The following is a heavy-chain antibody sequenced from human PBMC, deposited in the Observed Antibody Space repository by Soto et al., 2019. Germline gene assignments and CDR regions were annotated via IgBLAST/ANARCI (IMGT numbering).Heavy chain of an antibody. V-gene: IGHV3-9*01. J-gene: IGHJ4*02. CDR3: AKDALTAVGFHFDY. Sequence: EVQLVESGGGLVQPGRSLRLSCAASGFTFNEYAMHWVRQVPGKGLEWVSGISSNSGSVGYADSVKGRFTISRDNAKNSLYLQMSSLKAEDTALYYCAKDALTAVGFHFDYGGQGTPVTVSS. CDR1: GFTFNEYA. CDR2: ISSNSGSV. D-gene: IGHD4-17*01.